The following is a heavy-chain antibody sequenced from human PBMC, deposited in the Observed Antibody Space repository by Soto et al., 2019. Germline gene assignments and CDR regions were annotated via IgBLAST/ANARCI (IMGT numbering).Heavy chain of an antibody. D-gene: IGHD3-3*01. V-gene: IGHV4-59*01. CDR2: IYYSGSN. CDR1: GGSLSSYY. CDR3: ARGPASFWSGYYTT. Sequence: PGTLSPTLTGSGGSLSSYYWGWVRPPPGKGLELIGYIYYSGSNNYNPSLKSRVTISVDTSKNQFSLKLSSVTAADTAVYFCARGPASFWSGYYTTWGKGTTVTVPQ. J-gene: IGHJ6*04.